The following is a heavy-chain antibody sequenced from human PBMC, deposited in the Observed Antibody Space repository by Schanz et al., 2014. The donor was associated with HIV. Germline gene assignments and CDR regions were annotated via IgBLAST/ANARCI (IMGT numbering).Heavy chain of an antibody. J-gene: IGHJ6*02. CDR1: GFTFSSYS. D-gene: IGHD3-22*01. Sequence: EVQLLESGGGLVQPGGSLRLSCAATGFTFSSYSMNWVRQAPGKGLEWVSYISSSSSTIYYADSVKGRFTISRDNAKNSLFLQMNSLRDEDTAVYYCARDRGYNDHYHYFGMDVWGQGTTVTVSS. CDR3: ARDRGYNDHYHYFGMDV. CDR2: ISSSSSTI. V-gene: IGHV3-48*02.